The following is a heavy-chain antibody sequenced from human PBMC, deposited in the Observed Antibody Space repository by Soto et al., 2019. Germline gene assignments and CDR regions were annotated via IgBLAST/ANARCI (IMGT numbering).Heavy chain of an antibody. CDR1: GGSISSSSYY. J-gene: IGHJ4*02. CDR2: IYYSGST. Sequence: QLQLQESGPGLVKPSETLSLTCTVSGGSISSSSYYWGWIRQPPGKGLEWIGSIYYSGSTYYNPSLKSRVTISVDTSKNQFSLKLSSVTAADTAVYYCARRSTYYDFWSGYEKLYFDYWGQGTLVTVSS. V-gene: IGHV4-39*01. D-gene: IGHD3-3*01. CDR3: ARRSTYYDFWSGYEKLYFDY.